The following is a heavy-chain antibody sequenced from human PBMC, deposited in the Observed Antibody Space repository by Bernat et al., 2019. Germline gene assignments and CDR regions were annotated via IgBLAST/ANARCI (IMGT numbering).Heavy chain of an antibody. V-gene: IGHV6-1*01. CDR2: TYSRSKWYN. CDR3: ARGSVAMPGTPSYYFDY. D-gene: IGHD6-19*01. J-gene: IGHJ4*02. Sequence: QVQLQQSGPGLVKPSQTLSLTCAISGDSVPSNNAAWNWIRQSPSRGLEWLGRTYSRSKWYNDYAVSVRSRITISPDTSKNQFSLHLNSVTPEDTAVYYCARGSVAMPGTPSYYFDYWGQGTLVTVSS. CDR1: GDSVPSNNAA.